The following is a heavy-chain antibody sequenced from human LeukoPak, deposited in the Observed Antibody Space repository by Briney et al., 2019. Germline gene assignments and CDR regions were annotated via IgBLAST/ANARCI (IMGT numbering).Heavy chain of an antibody. J-gene: IGHJ6*04. V-gene: IGHV4-34*01. CDR1: GGSFSGYY. D-gene: IGHD3-3*01. Sequence: PSETLSLTCAVYGGSFSGYYGSWIRQPPGKGLEWIGEINHSGSTNYNPSLKSRVTISVDTSKNQFSLKLSSVTAADTAVYYCARGFTIFGVALGVWGKGTTVTVSS. CDR3: ARGFTIFGVALGV. CDR2: INHSGST.